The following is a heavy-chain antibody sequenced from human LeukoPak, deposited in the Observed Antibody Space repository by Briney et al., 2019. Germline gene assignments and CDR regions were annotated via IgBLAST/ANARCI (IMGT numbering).Heavy chain of an antibody. J-gene: IGHJ3*02. CDR1: GYSFTSHY. CDR2: INPSGSST. V-gene: IGHV1-46*01. D-gene: IGHD4-17*01. CDR3: ARDLSYGVGYSFDI. Sequence: ASVKVSCKASGYSFTSHYMHWVRQAPGQGLEWLGLINPSGSSTLYAQKFQGRVTMTRDMSTTTDYMELSSLRSEDTAVYYCARDLSYGVGYSFDIWGQGTMVTVSS.